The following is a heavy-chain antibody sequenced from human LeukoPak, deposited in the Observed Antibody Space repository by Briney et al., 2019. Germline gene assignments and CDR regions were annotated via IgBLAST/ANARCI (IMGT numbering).Heavy chain of an antibody. CDR2: IYYSGST. CDR3: ARDTRVGGFDP. Sequence: SETLSLTCIVSGGSISSYYWSWIRQPPGKGLEWIGYIYYSGSTNYNPSLNSRVTISVDRSKNEFSLKLTSVTAADTAMYYCARDTRVGGFDPWGQGTLVTVSS. CDR1: GGSISSYY. J-gene: IGHJ5*02. D-gene: IGHD1-26*01. V-gene: IGHV4-59*12.